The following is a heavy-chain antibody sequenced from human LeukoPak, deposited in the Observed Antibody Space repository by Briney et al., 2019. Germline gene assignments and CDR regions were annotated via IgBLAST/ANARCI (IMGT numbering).Heavy chain of an antibody. V-gene: IGHV4-31*03. CDR2: IYYSGST. CDR3: ARGRSGWYNDY. D-gene: IGHD6-19*01. J-gene: IGHJ4*02. Sequence: SQTLSLTCTVSGGSISSGGYYWSWIRQNPGKGLEWIGYIYYSGSTYYNPSLKSRVTISVDTSKNQFSLKLSSVTAADTAVYYCARGRSGWYNDYWGQGTLVTVSS. CDR1: GGSISSGGYY.